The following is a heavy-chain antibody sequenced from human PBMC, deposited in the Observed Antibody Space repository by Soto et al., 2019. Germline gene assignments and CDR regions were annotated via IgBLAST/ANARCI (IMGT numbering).Heavy chain of an antibody. J-gene: IGHJ4*02. CDR2: VSHDGRNT. D-gene: IGHD6-19*01. V-gene: IGHV3-30*18. CDR3: AKGGRQWLVTSDFNY. Sequence: VQLVESGGGVVQPGRSLRLSCAASGFTFSDYAMHWVRQAPGKGLEWVAVVSHDGRNTHYADSVKGRFTISRDSSKNSGSFEMTSLRADDTAVYYCAKGGRQWLVTSDFNYGGQGALVTVSS. CDR1: GFTFSDYA.